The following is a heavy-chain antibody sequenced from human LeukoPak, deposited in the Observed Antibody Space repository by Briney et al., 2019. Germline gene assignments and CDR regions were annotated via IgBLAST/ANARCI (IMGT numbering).Heavy chain of an antibody. CDR3: AKDATAVVGTVYMDV. CDR2: ISNIGDII. J-gene: IGHJ6*03. Sequence: GGSLRLSCAASGFTFSNYEMNWVRQAPGKGLEWISHISNIGDIIHYADSVEGRFTISRDNAKNSFYLQMNSLRAEDTAVYYCAKDATAVVGTVYMDVWGKGTTVTISS. CDR1: GFTFSNYE. D-gene: IGHD6-13*01. V-gene: IGHV3-48*03.